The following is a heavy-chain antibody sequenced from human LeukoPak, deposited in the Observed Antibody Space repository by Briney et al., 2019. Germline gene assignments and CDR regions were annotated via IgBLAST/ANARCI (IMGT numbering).Heavy chain of an antibody. J-gene: IGHJ4*02. V-gene: IGHV3-23*01. Sequence: TGGSLRLSCAASGFTFSSYAMSWVRQAPGKGLEWVSAISGSGGSTYYADSVKGRFTISRDNSKNTLYLQMNSLRAEDTAVYYCAAEPSDILTGYYPWEWGQGTLVTVSS. CDR2: ISGSGGST. D-gene: IGHD3-9*01. CDR1: GFTFSSYA. CDR3: AAEPSDILTGYYPWE.